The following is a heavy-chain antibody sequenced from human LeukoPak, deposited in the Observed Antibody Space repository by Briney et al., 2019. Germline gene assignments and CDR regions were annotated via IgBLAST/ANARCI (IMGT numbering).Heavy chain of an antibody. CDR3: AKNVESKTLIRRSWFDP. D-gene: IGHD2-21*01. J-gene: IGHJ5*02. Sequence: GGSLRLSCATSGFTFASYDMNWVRQAPGKGLEWVSTISTGSNYIYYAGSVKSRFTISRDNAKGSLYLQMSSLRAEDTAIYYCAKNVESKTLIRRSWFDPWGQGTLVTVSS. CDR1: GFTFASYD. V-gene: IGHV3-21*01. CDR2: ISTGSNYI.